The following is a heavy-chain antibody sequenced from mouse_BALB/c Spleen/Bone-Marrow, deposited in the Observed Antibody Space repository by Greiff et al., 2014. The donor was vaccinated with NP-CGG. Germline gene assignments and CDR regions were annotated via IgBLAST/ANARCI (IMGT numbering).Heavy chain of an antibody. CDR3: ARFSQLGLLAY. J-gene: IGHJ3*01. D-gene: IGHD3-1*01. V-gene: IGHV1-55*01. CDR2: IYPGSGST. CDR1: GYNFTSYW. Sequence: QVQLQQPGAELVKPGTSVKLFCKASGYNFTSYWINWVKLRPGQGLEWIGDIYPGSGSTNYNEKFKSKATLTVDTSSSTAYMQLSSLASEDSALYYCARFSQLGLLAYWGQGTLVTVSA.